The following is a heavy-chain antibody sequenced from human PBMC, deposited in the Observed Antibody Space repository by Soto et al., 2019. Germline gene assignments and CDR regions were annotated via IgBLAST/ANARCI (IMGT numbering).Heavy chain of an antibody. Sequence: GASVEVTWKECGYRYTGHYRHWVRQAPGQGLEWMGWINPNSGGTNYAQKFQGRVTMTRDTSISTAYMELSRLRSDDTAVYYCARDQAPPPPSYYYYGMDVWGQATTVTVSS. J-gene: IGHJ6*02. V-gene: IGHV1-2*02. CDR3: ARDQAPPPPSYYYYGMDV. CDR2: INPNSGGT. CDR1: GYRYTGHY.